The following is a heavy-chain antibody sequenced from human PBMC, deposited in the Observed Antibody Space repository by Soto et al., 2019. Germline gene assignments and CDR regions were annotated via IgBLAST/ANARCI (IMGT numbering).Heavy chain of an antibody. J-gene: IGHJ4*02. V-gene: IGHV4-39*07. CDR1: GGSISSSSYY. Sequence: SETLSLTCTVSGGSISSSSYYWGWIRQPPGKGLEWIGSIYYSGSTYYNPSLKSRVTISVDTSKTQFSLKLSSVTAADTAVYYCASDEEEHLVFDYWGQGTLVTVSS. CDR3: ASDEEEHLVFDY. CDR2: IYYSGST. D-gene: IGHD6-6*01.